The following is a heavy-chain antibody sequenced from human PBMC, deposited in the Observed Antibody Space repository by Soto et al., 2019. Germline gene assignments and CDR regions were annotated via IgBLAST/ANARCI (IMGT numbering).Heavy chain of an antibody. CDR1: GGSFSGYY. Sequence: SETLSLTCAVYGGSFSGYYWSWIRQAPGKGLEWIGGVNHRGSTYNPALESRATMSVDTSKNQFSLKLSSMTAADTAVYYCARDGFCTSSTCRIGNWFDPWGQGTLVTVPS. CDR2: VNHRGST. D-gene: IGHD2-2*03. V-gene: IGHV4-34*01. J-gene: IGHJ5*02. CDR3: ARDGFCTSSTCRIGNWFDP.